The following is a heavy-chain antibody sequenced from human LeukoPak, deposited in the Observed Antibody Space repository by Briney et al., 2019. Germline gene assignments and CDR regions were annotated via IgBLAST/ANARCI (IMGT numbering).Heavy chain of an antibody. Sequence: ASVKVSCKASGYTFTSYAMHWVRQAPGQRLEWMGWINAGNGNTKHSQKFQGRVTITRDTSASTAYMELSSLRSEDTAVYYCASGGDIVATEMNYWGQGTLVTVSS. CDR2: INAGNGNT. J-gene: IGHJ4*02. V-gene: IGHV1-3*01. D-gene: IGHD5-12*01. CDR3: ASGGDIVATEMNY. CDR1: GYTFTSYA.